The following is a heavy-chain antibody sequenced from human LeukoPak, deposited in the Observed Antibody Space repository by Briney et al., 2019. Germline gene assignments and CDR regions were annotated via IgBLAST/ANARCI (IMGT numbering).Heavy chain of an antibody. CDR2: IYPGDSDT. D-gene: IGHD2-2*02. CDR3: ARHGGYCSSTSCYTAYYYYYMDV. CDR1: GDSVTSYW. V-gene: IGHV5-51*01. J-gene: IGHJ6*03. Sequence: GESLKISCKGSGDSVTSYWIGWVRQMPGKGLEWMGIIYPGDSDTRYSPSFQGQVTISADKSISTAYLQWSSLKASDTAMYYCARHGGYCSSTSCYTAYYYYYMDVWGKGTTVTVSS.